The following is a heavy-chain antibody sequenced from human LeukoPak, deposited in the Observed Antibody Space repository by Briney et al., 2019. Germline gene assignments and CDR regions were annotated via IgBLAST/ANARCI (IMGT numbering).Heavy chain of an antibody. Sequence: ASVKVSCKASGYTFTSYAMNWVRQAPGQGLERMGWINTNTGNPTYAQGFTGRFVFSLDTSVSTAYLQISSLKAEDTAVYYCARDFMGPQKYSSSNWFDPWGQGTLVTVSS. CDR3: ARDFMGPQKYSSSNWFDP. CDR2: INTNTGNP. CDR1: GYTFTSYA. V-gene: IGHV7-4-1*02. D-gene: IGHD6-6*01. J-gene: IGHJ5*02.